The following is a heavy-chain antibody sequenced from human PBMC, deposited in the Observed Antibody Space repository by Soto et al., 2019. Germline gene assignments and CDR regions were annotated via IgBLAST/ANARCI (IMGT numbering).Heavy chain of an antibody. J-gene: IGHJ4*02. D-gene: IGHD1-1*01. CDR2: IIPVFGTT. V-gene: IGHV1-69*01. CDR1: GGTFKNNG. CDR3: ARENGVAVGTILYYFDY. Sequence: QVHLVQSGAEVKKAGSSVKVSCKAPGGTFKNNGISWVRQAPGQGLEWMGGIIPVFGTTKYAQKFQGRLTIIADDSTSTAYMELSSLRYEDTAVYYCARENGVAVGTILYYFDYWGQGTLVTVSS.